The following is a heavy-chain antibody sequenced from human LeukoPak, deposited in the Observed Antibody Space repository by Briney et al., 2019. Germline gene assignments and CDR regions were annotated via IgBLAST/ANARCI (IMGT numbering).Heavy chain of an antibody. J-gene: IGHJ2*01. CDR2: VYYGGDT. V-gene: IGHV3-53*01. CDR1: GFTVSTNY. D-gene: IGHD3-22*01. Sequence: GGSLRLSCAASGFTVSTNYMNWVRQAPGKGLEWVSVVYYGGDTYYADSVKGRFTISRDSSKNTLYLQMHSLRAEDTAVYYCARVQGRITMIVVVKTNWYFDLWGRGTLVTVSS. CDR3: ARVQGRITMIVVVKTNWYFDL.